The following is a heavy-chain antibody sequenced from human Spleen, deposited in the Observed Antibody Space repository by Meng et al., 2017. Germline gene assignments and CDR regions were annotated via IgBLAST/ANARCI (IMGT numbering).Heavy chain of an antibody. CDR2: IHDSGGT. D-gene: IGHD5-18*01. Sequence: QLQLLGSGPGLVRPSGTLSLPGAVSGGSISSNNWWSWVRQPPGKGLEWIGEIHDSGGTKYSPSLKSRVTISVDTSNSQFSLKLNSVTAADTALYYCAGVSPPWPTATDWFAPWGQGTLVTVSS. J-gene: IGHJ5*02. V-gene: IGHV4-4*02. CDR3: AGVSPPWPTATDWFAP. CDR1: GGSISSNNW.